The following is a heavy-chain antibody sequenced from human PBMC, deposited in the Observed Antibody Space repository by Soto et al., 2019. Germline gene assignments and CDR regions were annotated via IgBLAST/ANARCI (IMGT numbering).Heavy chain of an antibody. CDR2: ITPFSGDV. CDR1: GNTFTYRY. D-gene: IGHD3-16*01. J-gene: IGHJ5*02. CDR3: ASGGAGSGPFTFELPDL. Sequence: QMQLVQSGAEVKKTGSTVTVSCKALGNTFTYRYLHWVRQAPGQALEWMGWITPFSGDVHYAQKFQERVTITRDRSINTAYMRMSSLRSEDTAMYYCASGGAGSGPFTFELPDLWGQGTLVTVSS. V-gene: IGHV1-45*02.